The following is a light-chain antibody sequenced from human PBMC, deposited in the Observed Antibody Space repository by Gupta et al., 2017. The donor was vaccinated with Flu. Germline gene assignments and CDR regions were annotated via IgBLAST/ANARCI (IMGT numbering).Light chain of an antibody. J-gene: IGKJ5*01. Sequence: EILLTQSPATLSLPPGERATLSCRASQSISSNLAWYQQKPGQAPRLLIHDASNRATGIPARFSGSGSGTDFTLTISSLETEDVAVYYWQQRSTSITFGQGTRLEIK. CDR2: DAS. CDR3: QQRSTSIT. CDR1: QSISSN. V-gene: IGKV3-11*01.